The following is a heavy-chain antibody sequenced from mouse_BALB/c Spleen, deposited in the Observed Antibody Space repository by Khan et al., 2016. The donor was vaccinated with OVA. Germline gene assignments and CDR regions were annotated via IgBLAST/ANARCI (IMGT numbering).Heavy chain of an antibody. CDR1: GYSITSDYA. CDR3: ASELGRYYALDY. J-gene: IGHJ4*01. CDR2: ISYSGRP. V-gene: IGHV3-2*02. Sequence: EVQLQESGPGLVKPSQSLSLTCTVTGYSITSDYAWNWIRQFPGNKLEWMGYISYSGRPTYNPSLKSRISITRDTSKEQFFLQLKSVTSEDTATYYCASELGRYYALDYWGQGTSVTVSS. D-gene: IGHD4-1*01.